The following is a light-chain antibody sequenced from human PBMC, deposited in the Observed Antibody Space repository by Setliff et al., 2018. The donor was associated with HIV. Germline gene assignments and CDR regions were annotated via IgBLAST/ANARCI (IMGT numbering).Light chain of an antibody. CDR2: DVS. Sequence: QSVLAQPRSVSGSPGQSVTISCTGTSSDFGGYNYVSWYQQHPGKAPKLMIYDVSKRPSGVPDRFSGSKSGNTASLTISGLQAEDEADYYCCSYAGSYKVFGTGTK. CDR3: CSYAGSYKV. J-gene: IGLJ1*01. CDR1: SSDFGGYNY. V-gene: IGLV2-11*01.